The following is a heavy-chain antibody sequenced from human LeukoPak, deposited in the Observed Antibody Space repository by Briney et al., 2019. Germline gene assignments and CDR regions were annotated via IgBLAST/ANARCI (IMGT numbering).Heavy chain of an antibody. D-gene: IGHD6-13*01. CDR3: AKWLSSSWAPFDY. Sequence: GGSLRLSCAASGFTFSSYAMSWVRQAPGRGLEWVSAIDGPGGTTYYADSVKGRFTISRDNSKNTLYPQMNSLRAEDTAVYYCAKWLSSSWAPFDYWGQGTLVTVSS. CDR1: GFTFSSYA. V-gene: IGHV3-23*01. J-gene: IGHJ4*02. CDR2: IDGPGGTT.